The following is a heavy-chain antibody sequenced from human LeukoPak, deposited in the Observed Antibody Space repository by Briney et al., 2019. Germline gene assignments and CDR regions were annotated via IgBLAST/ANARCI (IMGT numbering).Heavy chain of an antibody. CDR1: GFTFDDYA. CDR3: AKDKVDDIRGYYYRGAYFQH. CDR2: ISWNRGNI. Sequence: GRSLRLSCEASGFTFDDYAMHWARQAPGKGLEWVSGISWNRGNIGYADSVKGRFIISRDNAKNSLYLQMNSLRPEDTALYYCAKDKVDDIRGYYYRGAYFQHWGLGTLVIVSS. D-gene: IGHD3-22*01. J-gene: IGHJ1*01. V-gene: IGHV3-9*01.